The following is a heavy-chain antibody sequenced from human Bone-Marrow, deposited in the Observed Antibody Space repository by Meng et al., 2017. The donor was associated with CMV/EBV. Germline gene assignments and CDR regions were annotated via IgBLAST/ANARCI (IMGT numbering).Heavy chain of an antibody. D-gene: IGHD3-16*01. CDR3: ARALSGGFEVLYGMDV. V-gene: IGHV3-66*03. J-gene: IGHJ6*02. CDR2: IYSCGST. CDR1: GFTVSSNY. Sequence: LSLTCAASGFTVSSNYMSWVRQAPGKGLEWVSVIYSCGSTYYADSVKGRFTISRDNSKNTLYLQMNSLRAEDTAVYYCARALSGGFEVLYGMDVWGQGTTVTVSS.